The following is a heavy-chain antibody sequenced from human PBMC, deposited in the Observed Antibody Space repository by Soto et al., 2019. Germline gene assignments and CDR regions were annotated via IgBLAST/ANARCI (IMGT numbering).Heavy chain of an antibody. CDR1: GFKFSNYA. Sequence: PGGSLRLSCAATGFKFSNYAMSWVRQAPGKGLEWVSLISATGGGTYYADSVKGRFTISRDNSHNTLYLQVHSLTAEDTAVYYCAKDRRAGGNSAFYFDSWGQGA. D-gene: IGHD3-16*01. CDR3: AKDRRAGGNSAFYFDS. J-gene: IGHJ5*01. V-gene: IGHV3-23*01. CDR2: ISATGGGT.